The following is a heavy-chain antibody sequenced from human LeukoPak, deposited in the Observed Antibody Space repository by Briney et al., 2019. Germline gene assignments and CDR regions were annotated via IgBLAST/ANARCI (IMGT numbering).Heavy chain of an antibody. CDR2: INPNSGGT. CDR1: GYTFTGYY. D-gene: IGHD3-10*01. V-gene: IGHV1-2*02. CDR3: ARVEGRFGELPNNWFDP. Sequence: ASVKVSCKASGYTFTGYYMHWVRQAPGQGLEWMGWINPNSGGTNYAQKCQGRVTMTRDTSISTAYMELSRLRSDDTAVYYCARVEGRFGELPNNWFDPWGQGTLVTVSS. J-gene: IGHJ5*02.